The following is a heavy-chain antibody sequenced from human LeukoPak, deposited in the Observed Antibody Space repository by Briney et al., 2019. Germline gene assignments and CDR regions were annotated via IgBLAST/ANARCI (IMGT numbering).Heavy chain of an antibody. CDR3: ARRVGYSYGGIDY. D-gene: IGHD5-18*01. V-gene: IGHV4-59*01. Sequence: SETLSLTCTVSGGSISSYYWSWIRQPPGKGLEWIGYIYYSGSTNYNPSLKSRVTISVDTSKNQFSLKLSSVTAADTAVYYCARRVGYSYGGIDYSGQGTLVTVSS. J-gene: IGHJ4*02. CDR1: GGSISSYY. CDR2: IYYSGST.